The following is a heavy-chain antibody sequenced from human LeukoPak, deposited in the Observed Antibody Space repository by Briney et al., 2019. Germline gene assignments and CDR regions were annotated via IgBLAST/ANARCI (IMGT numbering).Heavy chain of an antibody. Sequence: GGSLRLSCTASGFTFSTYSMNWVRQAPGKGLEWISYIADSGGYSSYADSVKGRFTASRDNAENSMYLQMNSLRVEDTAVYFCVRGYSSGAHFDCWGQGALVIVSS. CDR2: IADSGGYS. J-gene: IGHJ4*02. CDR3: VRGYSSGAHFDC. V-gene: IGHV3-21*05. D-gene: IGHD1-1*01. CDR1: GFTFSTYS.